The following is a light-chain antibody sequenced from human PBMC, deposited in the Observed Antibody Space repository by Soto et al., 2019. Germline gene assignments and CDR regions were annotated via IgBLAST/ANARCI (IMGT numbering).Light chain of an antibody. CDR2: EVN. CDR3: ASFRSGTILV. Sequence: QSALTQPASVSGYPGQSVTISCTGPRSDIGDSNFISWYQQSPGKAPRLLIYEVNNRPSGVSRRFSGSKAGNTASLTISGLLEDDEADYFCASFRSGTILVFGSGTKVTVL. J-gene: IGLJ6*01. V-gene: IGLV2-14*01. CDR1: RSDIGDSNF.